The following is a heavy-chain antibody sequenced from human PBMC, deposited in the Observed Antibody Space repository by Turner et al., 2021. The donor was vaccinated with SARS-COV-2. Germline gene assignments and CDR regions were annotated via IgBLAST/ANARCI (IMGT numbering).Heavy chain of an antibody. CDR2: IYYSGST. CDR3: ASPGGNSGWFFAYDI. V-gene: IGHV4-39*01. CDR1: GGSLSSSSYY. J-gene: IGHJ3*02. D-gene: IGHD6-19*01. Sequence: QLQLQESGPGLVKPSETLSLTCTVSGGSLSSSSYYWGWIRQPPGKGLEWIGSIYYSGSTYYNPSLKSRVTISVDTSKNQFSLKLNSVTAADTAVYYCASPGGNSGWFFAYDIWGQGTMVTVSS.